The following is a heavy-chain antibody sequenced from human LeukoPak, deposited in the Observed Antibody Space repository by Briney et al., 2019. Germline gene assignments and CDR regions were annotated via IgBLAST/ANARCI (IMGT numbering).Heavy chain of an antibody. D-gene: IGHD6-19*01. CDR2: IYHSGST. CDR1: GGSISSGGYY. Sequence: PSETLSLTCTVSGGSISSGGYYWSWIRQPPGEGLEWIGYIYHSGSTYYNPSLKSRVTISVDRSKNQFSLKLSSVTAADTAVYYCARIAVAGRGELDYWGQGTLVTVSS. J-gene: IGHJ4*02. CDR3: ARIAVAGRGELDY. V-gene: IGHV4-30-2*01.